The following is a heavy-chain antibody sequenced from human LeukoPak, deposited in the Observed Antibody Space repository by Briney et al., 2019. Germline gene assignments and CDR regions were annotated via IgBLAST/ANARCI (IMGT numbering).Heavy chain of an antibody. J-gene: IGHJ5*02. CDR2: IYTSGST. CDR1: GGSISSYY. Sequence: SSETLSLTCTVSGGSISSYYWSWIRQPAGKGLEWIGRIYTSGSTNYNPSLKSRVTISVDKSKNQFSLKLSSVTAADTAVYYCARGGHDYGFFPWGQGTLVTVSS. V-gene: IGHV4-4*07. CDR3: ARGGHDYGFFP. D-gene: IGHD4-17*01.